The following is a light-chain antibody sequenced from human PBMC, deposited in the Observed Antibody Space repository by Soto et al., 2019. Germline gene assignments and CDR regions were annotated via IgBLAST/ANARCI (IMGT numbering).Light chain of an antibody. CDR3: QQYGISPFT. V-gene: IGKV3-20*01. CDR1: QFVSSTY. Sequence: VLTQSPGTLSLSQGARVTLSCRASQFVSSTYLAWYQQRPGQAPRLLIYGASSRATGIPDRFSGGGSETDFTLTISRLESEDSAVYYCQQYGISPFTFGGGTKVDIK. CDR2: GAS. J-gene: IGKJ4*01.